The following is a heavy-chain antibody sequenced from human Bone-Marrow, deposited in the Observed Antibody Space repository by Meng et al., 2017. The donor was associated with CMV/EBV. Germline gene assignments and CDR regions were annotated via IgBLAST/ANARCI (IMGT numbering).Heavy chain of an antibody. CDR1: GGSISSYY. V-gene: IGHV4-59*01. D-gene: IGHD1-1*01. J-gene: IGHJ4*02. Sequence: GSLRLSCTVSGGSISSYYWSWIRQPPGKGLEWIGYIYYSGSTNYNPSRKSRVTISVDTSKNQFSLKLSSVTAADTAVYYCARGGNGDSYDYWGQGTLVTVSS. CDR3: ARGGNGDSYDY. CDR2: IYYSGST.